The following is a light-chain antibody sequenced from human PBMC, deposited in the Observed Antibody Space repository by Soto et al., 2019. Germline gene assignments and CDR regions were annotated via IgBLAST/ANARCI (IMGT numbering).Light chain of an antibody. CDR1: QSVNSNY. J-gene: IGKJ1*01. V-gene: IGKV3-20*01. Sequence: EIVLTQSPGTLSLSPGERASLSCRASQSVNSNYLAWYQQKPGQAPRLHIYDTSRRATGTPDRFSGSGSGTDFTLTIGRLEPEDFAVYYCQQYGTSRAFGQGTKVEIK. CDR2: DTS. CDR3: QQYGTSRA.